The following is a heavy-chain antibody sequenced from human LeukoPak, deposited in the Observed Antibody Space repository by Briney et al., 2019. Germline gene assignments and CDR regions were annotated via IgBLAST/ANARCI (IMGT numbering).Heavy chain of an antibody. Sequence: SETLSLTCAVSGGSISTYYWSWIRQPPGKGLEWIGYIYSSGSTNYNPSLKSRVTISIDTSKNQISLKLSSVSAADTAVYYCARSIGVSNWFDPWGQGTQVTVS. J-gene: IGHJ5*02. CDR3: ARSIGVSNWFDP. D-gene: IGHD3-16*01. V-gene: IGHV4-59*01. CDR1: GGSISTYY. CDR2: IYSSGST.